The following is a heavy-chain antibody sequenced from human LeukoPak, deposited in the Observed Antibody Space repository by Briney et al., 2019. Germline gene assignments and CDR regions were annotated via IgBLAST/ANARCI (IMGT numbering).Heavy chain of an antibody. V-gene: IGHV1-18*01. CDR2: ISGYNGNT. D-gene: IGHD2-2*01. J-gene: IGHJ4*02. Sequence: ASVKVSRKASGYRFTSYGISWVRQAPGQGLEWMGWISGYNGNTNYAQKLQGRVTMTTDTSTSTAYMELRSLRSDDTAVYYCAREYCSTTRCYMADYWGQGTLVTVSS. CDR3: AREYCSTTRCYMADY. CDR1: GYRFTSYG.